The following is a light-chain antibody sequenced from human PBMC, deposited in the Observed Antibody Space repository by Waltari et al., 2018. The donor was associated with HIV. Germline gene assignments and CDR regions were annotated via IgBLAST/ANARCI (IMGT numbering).Light chain of an antibody. CDR3: QAWDSSTAV. Sequence: SYELTQPPSVSVSPGQTASIPCPGYKLGDKYACCYQQKPGQSPVLVLYQDSKRPSGITERFSGSNSGNTATLTISGTQAMDEADYYCQAWDSSTAVFGGGTKLTVL. V-gene: IGLV3-1*01. CDR1: KLGDKY. CDR2: QDS. J-gene: IGLJ2*01.